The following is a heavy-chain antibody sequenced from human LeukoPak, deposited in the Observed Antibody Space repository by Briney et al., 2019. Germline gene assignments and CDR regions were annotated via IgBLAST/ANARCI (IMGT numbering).Heavy chain of an antibody. D-gene: IGHD3-22*01. CDR2: IHHSGST. CDR3: ARDPYYYDSSGYPFDY. V-gene: IGHV4-38-2*02. Sequence: KPSETLSLTCAVSGYSISSGYYWGWIRQPPGKGLEWIGSIHHSGSTYYNPSLKSRVTISVDTSKNQFSLKLSSVTAADTAVYYCARDPYYYDSSGYPFDYWGQGTLVTVSS. J-gene: IGHJ4*02. CDR1: GYSISSGYY.